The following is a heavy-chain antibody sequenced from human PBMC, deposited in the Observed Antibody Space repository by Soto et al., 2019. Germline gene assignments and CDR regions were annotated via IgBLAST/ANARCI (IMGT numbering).Heavy chain of an antibody. V-gene: IGHV6-1*01. CDR1: GDSVSGNSAA. CDR3: ARGRPDCYYYGMDV. D-gene: IGHD6-6*01. Sequence: SQTLSLTCAISGDSVSGNSAAWNWIRQSPSRGLEWLGRTYYRSRWYNDYAVSVKSRITVTPDTSKNQFSLHLNSVTPEDTAVYYCARGRPDCYYYGMDVWGQGTTVTVSS. CDR2: TYYRSRWYN. J-gene: IGHJ6*02.